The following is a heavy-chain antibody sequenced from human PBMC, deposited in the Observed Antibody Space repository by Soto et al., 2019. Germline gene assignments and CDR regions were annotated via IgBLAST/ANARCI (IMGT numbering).Heavy chain of an antibody. V-gene: IGHV1-69*01. D-gene: IGHD3-10*01. Sequence: QVPLVQSGAEVKKPGSSVTVSCKASGGTFSSYAIHWVRQAPGQGLEWMGGIIPMSGPAKYAQRFQGRVTITAGESTTTVYMELTSLTSQDTAVYYCARVTSMVRGVIDNGFDPWGHGTLVTVSS. CDR3: ARVTSMVRGVIDNGFDP. CDR2: IIPMSGPA. J-gene: IGHJ5*02. CDR1: GGTFSSYA.